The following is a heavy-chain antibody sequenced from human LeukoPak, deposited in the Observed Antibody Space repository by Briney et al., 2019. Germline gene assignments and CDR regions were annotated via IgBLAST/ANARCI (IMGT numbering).Heavy chain of an antibody. CDR1: GYAFTTSD. V-gene: IGHV1-8*03. Sequence: GASVKVSCKASGYAFTTSDINWVRQATGQGLEWMGWMNTDSGDTGYAEKFQDRLTIVGDTSINTAYMELTNLKSEDTAVYYCTRAWDLWGQGTLVTVSS. CDR2: MNTDSGDT. J-gene: IGHJ5*02. CDR3: TRAWDL.